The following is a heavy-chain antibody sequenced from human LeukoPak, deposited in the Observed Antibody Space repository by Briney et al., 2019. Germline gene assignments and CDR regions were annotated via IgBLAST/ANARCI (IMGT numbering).Heavy chain of an antibody. V-gene: IGHV3-21*01. CDR1: GFTFSSYS. Sequence: GGSLRLSRAASGFTFSSYSMNWVRQAPGKGLEWVSSISSSSSYIYYADSVKGRFTISRDNAKNSLYLQMNSLRAEDTAVYYCARDQVMEDIVVVPAALDAFDIWGQGTMVTVSS. CDR2: ISSSSSYI. J-gene: IGHJ3*02. D-gene: IGHD2-2*01. CDR3: ARDQVMEDIVVVPAALDAFDI.